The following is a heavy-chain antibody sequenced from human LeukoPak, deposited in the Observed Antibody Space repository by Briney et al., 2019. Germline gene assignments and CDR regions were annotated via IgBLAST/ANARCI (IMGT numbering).Heavy chain of an antibody. V-gene: IGHV3-48*02. J-gene: IGHJ6*03. CDR1: GFTFSSYS. Sequence: GGSLRLSCAASGFTFSSYSMNWVRQAPGEGLEWVSYISSSSSTIYYADSVKGRFTISRDNAKNSLYLQMNSLRDEDTAVYYCARASYYDFWSGYSSDYYYYMDVWGKGTTVTVSS. CDR3: ARASYYDFWSGYSSDYYYYMDV. CDR2: ISSSSSTI. D-gene: IGHD3-3*01.